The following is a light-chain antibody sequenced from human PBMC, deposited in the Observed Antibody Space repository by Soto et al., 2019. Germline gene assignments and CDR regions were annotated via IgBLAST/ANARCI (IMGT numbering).Light chain of an antibody. CDR3: SSYTSSSTPVV. V-gene: IGLV2-14*01. CDR1: SSDVGGYNY. Sequence: QSALTQPASVSGSPGQSITISCTGTSSDVGGYNYVSWYQQHPGKAPKLMIYEVSNRPSGVSTRFSGSMSGNTASLTISGLQAEDEADYYCSSYTSSSTPVVFGGGTKLTV. J-gene: IGLJ2*01. CDR2: EVS.